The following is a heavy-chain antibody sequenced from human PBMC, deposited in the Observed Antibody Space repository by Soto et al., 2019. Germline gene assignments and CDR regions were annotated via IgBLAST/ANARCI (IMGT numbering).Heavy chain of an antibody. CDR3: ARQAYHYDTYSFGY. CDR1: GYTFTSYW. CDR2: IYPSNSQT. Sequence: GESLKISCKASGYTFTSYWIGWVRQMPGKGLEWMGIIYPSNSQTRFSPSFQGQVTLSADKSIFTAYLQWSSLKASDTAIYYCARQAYHYDTYSFGYWGQGTLVTVSS. V-gene: IGHV5-51*01. J-gene: IGHJ4*02. D-gene: IGHD3-22*01.